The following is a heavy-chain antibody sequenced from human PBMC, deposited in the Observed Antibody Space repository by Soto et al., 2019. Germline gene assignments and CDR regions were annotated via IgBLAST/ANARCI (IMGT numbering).Heavy chain of an antibody. CDR1: GFTFSSYA. CDR2: ISGSGGST. D-gene: IGHD6-13*01. V-gene: IGHV3-23*01. Sequence: EVQLLESGGGLVQPGGSLRLSCAASGFTFSSYAMSWVRQAPGKGLEWVSAISGSGGSTYYADSVKGRFTISRDNSKNTLYLQMNSLRAEDTGVYYCATPIGYSSSWYFPLPFHYWGQGTLVTVSS. CDR3: ATPIGYSSSWYFPLPFHY. J-gene: IGHJ4*02.